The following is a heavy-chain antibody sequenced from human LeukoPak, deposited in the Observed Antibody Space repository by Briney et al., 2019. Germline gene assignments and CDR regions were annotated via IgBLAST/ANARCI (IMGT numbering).Heavy chain of an antibody. D-gene: IGHD1-26*01. CDR1: GGTFSTYA. V-gene: IGHV1-69*04. CDR2: IIPILDIA. CDR3: ARVGVETTTAFAY. J-gene: IGHJ4*02. Sequence: PSVTVSCKASGGTFSTYAISWVRRAPGQGLEWMGRIIPILDIANYAHMFQGRVTITADKSTSTAYMELSSLRSEDTAVYYCARVGVETTTAFAYWVQGTLVTVPS.